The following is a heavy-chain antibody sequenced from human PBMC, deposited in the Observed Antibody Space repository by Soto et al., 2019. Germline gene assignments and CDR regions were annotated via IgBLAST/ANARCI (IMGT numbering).Heavy chain of an antibody. J-gene: IGHJ6*02. CDR2: IDPSDSYT. D-gene: IGHD3-22*01. CDR1: GYSFTSYW. CDR3: ARPSYYYDSSGYSYYYYYGMDV. V-gene: IGHV5-10-1*01. Sequence: PVESLKISCKGSGYSFTSYWISWVRQMPVKGLEWMGRIDPSDSYTNYSPSFQGHVTISADKSISTAYLQWSSLKASDTAMYYCARPSYYYDSSGYSYYYYYGMDVWGQGTTVTVSS.